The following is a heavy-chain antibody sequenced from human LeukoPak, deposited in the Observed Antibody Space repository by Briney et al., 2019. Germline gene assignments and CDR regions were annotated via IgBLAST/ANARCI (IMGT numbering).Heavy chain of an antibody. V-gene: IGHV3-33*01. Sequence: PGRSLRLSCAASGSTFSSYGMHWVRQAPGKGLEWVAVIWYDGSNKYYADSVKGRFTISRDNSKNTLYLQMNSLRAEDTAVYYCARDYYYGSGSYLDYWGQGTLVTVSS. CDR2: IWYDGSNK. J-gene: IGHJ4*02. D-gene: IGHD3-10*01. CDR1: GSTFSSYG. CDR3: ARDYYYGSGSYLDY.